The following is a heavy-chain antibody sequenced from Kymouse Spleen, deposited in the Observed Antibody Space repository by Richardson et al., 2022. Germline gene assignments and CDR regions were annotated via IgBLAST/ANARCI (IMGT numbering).Heavy chain of an antibody. CDR2: ISYDGSNK. J-gene: IGHJ4*02. CDR3: AKDSLLRYFDWLPPDY. CDR1: GFTFSSYG. D-gene: IGHD3-9*01. V-gene: IGHV3-30*18. Sequence: QVQLVESGGGVVQPGRSLRLSCAASGFTFSSYGMHWVRQAPGKGLEWVAVISYDGSNKYYADSVKGRFTISRDNSKNTLYLQMNSLRAEDTAVYYCAKDSLLRYFDWLPPDYWGQGTLVTVSS.